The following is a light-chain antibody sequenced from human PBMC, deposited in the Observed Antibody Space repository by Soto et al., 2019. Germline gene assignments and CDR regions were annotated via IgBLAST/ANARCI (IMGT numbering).Light chain of an antibody. Sequence: AIRMTQSPSSFSASTGDRVTITCRASQGISSYLAWYQQKPGKAPKLLIYAASTLQSGVPSRFSGSGSGTDFTLTISCLQSEDFATYYCLQTYNLPRTFGQGTKVEFK. J-gene: IGKJ1*01. V-gene: IGKV1-8*01. CDR1: QGISSY. CDR3: LQTYNLPRT. CDR2: AAS.